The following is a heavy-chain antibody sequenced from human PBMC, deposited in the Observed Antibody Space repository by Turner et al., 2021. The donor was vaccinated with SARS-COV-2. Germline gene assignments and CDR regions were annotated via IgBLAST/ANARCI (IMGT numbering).Heavy chain of an antibody. CDR1: GFAFSSYG. Sequence: EVQLLESGGGLVQPGGSLRLACAASGFAFSSYGMSWVRQAPGKGLEWVSIISVGGDTTFYGDSVKVRFTISRDNSRNTLFLQMNSLRAEDTAVYYCAKGSGGSSWYYFDSWGQGTLVTVSS. CDR2: ISVGGDTT. CDR3: AKGSGGSSWYYFDS. D-gene: IGHD6-13*01. V-gene: IGHV3-23*01. J-gene: IGHJ4*02.